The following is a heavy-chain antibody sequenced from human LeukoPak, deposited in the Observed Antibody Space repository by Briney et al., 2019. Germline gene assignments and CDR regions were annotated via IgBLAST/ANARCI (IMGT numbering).Heavy chain of an antibody. CDR1: GYSISSGYY. D-gene: IGHD3-22*01. V-gene: IGHV4-38-2*01. CDR3: ARTYYYDSSGSIRFDP. Sequence: SETLSLTCAVSGYSISSGYYWGWIRQPPGKGLEWIGSIYHSGSTYYNPFLKSRVTISVDTSKNQFSLKLSSVTAADTAVYYCARTYYYDSSGSIRFDPWGQGTLVTVSS. CDR2: IYHSGST. J-gene: IGHJ5*02.